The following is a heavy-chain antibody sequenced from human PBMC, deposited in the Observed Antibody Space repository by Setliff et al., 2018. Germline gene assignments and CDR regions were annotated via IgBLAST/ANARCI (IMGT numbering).Heavy chain of an antibody. CDR3: ARVGVTSGWAY. V-gene: IGHV4-39*01. CDR1: GGYIGGTSYY. D-gene: IGHD6-19*01. J-gene: IGHJ4*02. Sequence: SETLSLTCIVSGGYIGGTSYYWGWIRQPPGKGLERIGSIHFRGTTYYNPSLNSQVTISVDTSKNQFSLNLNSVTAADTAVYYCARVGVTSGWAYWGLGTLVTVSS. CDR2: IHFRGTT.